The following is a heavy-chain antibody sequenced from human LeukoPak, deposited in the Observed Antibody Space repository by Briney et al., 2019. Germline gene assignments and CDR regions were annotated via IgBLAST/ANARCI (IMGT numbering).Heavy chain of an antibody. CDR2: ISRRDDYT. CDR1: GFAFSSYA. D-gene: IGHD2/OR15-2a*01. Sequence: GGSLRLSCAASGFAFSSYAMSWVRQPPGKGLEWVSVISRRDDYTYYADSVKGRFTISRDNSKNSLYLQMSSLRVEDTAFYYCAKGNNSFSFNFDYWGQGTLVTVSS. V-gene: IGHV3-23*01. J-gene: IGHJ4*02. CDR3: AKGNNSFSFNFDY.